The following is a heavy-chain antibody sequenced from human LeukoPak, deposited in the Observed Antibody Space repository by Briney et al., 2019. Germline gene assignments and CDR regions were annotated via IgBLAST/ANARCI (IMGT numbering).Heavy chain of an antibody. V-gene: IGHV1-18*01. CDR3: ARGRAAAGTNSRPFDP. D-gene: IGHD6-13*01. J-gene: IGHJ5*02. CDR2: ISAYNGNT. CDR1: GYTFTSYG. Sequence: GASVKVSCKASGYTFTSYGISWVRQAPGQGLEWMGWISAYNGNTNYAQKLQGRVTMTTDTSTSTAYMELRSLRSDGTAVYYCARGRAAAGTNSRPFDPWGQGTLVTVSS.